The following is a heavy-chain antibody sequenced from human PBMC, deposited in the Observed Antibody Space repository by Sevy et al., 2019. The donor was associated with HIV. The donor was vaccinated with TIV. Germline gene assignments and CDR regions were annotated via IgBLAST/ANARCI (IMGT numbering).Heavy chain of an antibody. J-gene: IGHJ3*01. V-gene: IGHV3-13*01. D-gene: IGHD6-13*01. CDR1: GFTFSTYD. Sequence: GGSLRLSCAASGFTFSTYDMHWVRQVAGEGLEWVSGIDTLLDTYYAASVKGRFIISRDNAKNSLFLQMNSLRAGDTAIYYCARACTAAGYKSGPIDAFDVWGQGTVVTVSS. CDR3: ARACTAAGYKSGPIDAFDV. CDR2: IDTLLDT.